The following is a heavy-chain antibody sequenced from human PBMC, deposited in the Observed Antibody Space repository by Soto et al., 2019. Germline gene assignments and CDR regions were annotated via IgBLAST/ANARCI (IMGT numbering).Heavy chain of an antibody. J-gene: IGHJ2*01. CDR2: IYYSGST. Sequence: QLQLQESGPGLVKPSETLSLTCTVSGGPISGSSYYWGWIRQPPGKGLEWFGSIYYSGSTYYNPSLKSRVTLSVDTSKNHFSLKLSSVTAADTAVYYCARQSSGAWGLWYFDLWGRGTLVTVSS. CDR3: ARQSSGAWGLWYFDL. CDR1: GGPISGSSYY. D-gene: IGHD3-10*01. V-gene: IGHV4-39*01.